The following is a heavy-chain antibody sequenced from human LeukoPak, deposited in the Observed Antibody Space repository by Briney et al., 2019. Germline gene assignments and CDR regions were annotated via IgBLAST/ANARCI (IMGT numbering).Heavy chain of an antibody. D-gene: IGHD6-19*01. CDR3: TRGSSGRRDY. CDR2: MNPNSGNT. V-gene: IGHV1-8*01. Sequence: ASVKVSCKASGYTFTTCDINWVRQATGQGLEWKGWMNPNSGNTGYAQSFQGRVTMTRDTSISTAYMELSNLRSEDTAIYYCTRGSSGRRDYWGQGTLVTVSS. CDR1: GYTFTTCD. J-gene: IGHJ4*02.